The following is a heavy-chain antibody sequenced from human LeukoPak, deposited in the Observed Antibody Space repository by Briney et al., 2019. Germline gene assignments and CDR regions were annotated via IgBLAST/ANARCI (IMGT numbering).Heavy chain of an antibody. V-gene: IGHV1-2*06. Sequence: GASVKVSCKASGYTFTGYYMHWVRQAPGQGLEWMGRINPNSGGTNSAQKFQGRVTMTRDTSISTAYMELSRLTSDDTAVYYFARGELVGLGATSAGWFDPWGQGTLVTVSS. D-gene: IGHD1-26*01. CDR2: INPNSGGT. CDR1: GYTFTGYY. CDR3: ARGELVGLGATSAGWFDP. J-gene: IGHJ5*02.